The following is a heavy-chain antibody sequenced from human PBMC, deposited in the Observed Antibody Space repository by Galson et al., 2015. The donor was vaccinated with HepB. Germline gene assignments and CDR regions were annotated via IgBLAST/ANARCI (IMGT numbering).Heavy chain of an antibody. D-gene: IGHD1-26*01. Sequence: SLRLSCAASGFSFSDSAMNWVRQAQRKGLESVSSINSGSTSIHYADSLKGRFTISRDNAKNSVYLQMNSLKAEDTAVYFCARGGGSFGYWGQGALVTVSS. CDR1: GFSFSDSA. CDR2: INSGSTSI. V-gene: IGHV3-21*06. CDR3: ARGGGSFGY. J-gene: IGHJ4*02.